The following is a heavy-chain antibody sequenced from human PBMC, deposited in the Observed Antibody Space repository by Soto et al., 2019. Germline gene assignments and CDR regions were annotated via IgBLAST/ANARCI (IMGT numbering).Heavy chain of an antibody. V-gene: IGHV1-69*13. J-gene: IGHJ4*02. CDR3: ARDSSGRYSSGWCYDY. CDR2: IIPIFGTA. CDR1: GGTFSSYA. D-gene: IGHD6-19*01. Sequence: GASVKVSCKASGGTFSSYAISWVRQAPGQGLEWMGGIIPIFGTANYAQKFQGRVTITADESTSTAYMELSSLRSEDTAVYYCARDSSGRYSSGWCYDYWGQGTLVTVSS.